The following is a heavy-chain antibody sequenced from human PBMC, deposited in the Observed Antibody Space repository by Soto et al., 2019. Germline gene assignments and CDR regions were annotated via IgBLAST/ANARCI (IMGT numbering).Heavy chain of an antibody. CDR1: GFTFSSYS. CDR2: ISGSGGNT. Sequence: GESLKISCAAAGFTFSSYSMTWVRQAPGKGLQWVSAISGSGGNTYYADSVKGRFTISRDNSKNTLYLQMNSLRAEDTAVYYCAKDLSCTNGVCRYYYMDVWGKGTTVTVSS. D-gene: IGHD2-8*01. V-gene: IGHV3-23*01. CDR3: AKDLSCTNGVCRYYYMDV. J-gene: IGHJ6*03.